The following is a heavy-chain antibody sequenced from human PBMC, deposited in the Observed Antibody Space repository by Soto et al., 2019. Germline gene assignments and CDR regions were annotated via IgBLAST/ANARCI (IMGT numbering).Heavy chain of an antibody. Sequence: EVQVVESGGGLVKPGGSLRLSCEASGLTFINSWRHWVRQVPGEGLVWVSRIDNHGDGTSYADFVKGRFTISRDNAKNTLYLQMNSLRVEDTAIYYCGTVFEKWGQGTMVTVSS. CDR2: IDNHGDGT. CDR3: GTVFEK. J-gene: IGHJ3*02. CDR1: GLTFINSW. V-gene: IGHV3-74*01.